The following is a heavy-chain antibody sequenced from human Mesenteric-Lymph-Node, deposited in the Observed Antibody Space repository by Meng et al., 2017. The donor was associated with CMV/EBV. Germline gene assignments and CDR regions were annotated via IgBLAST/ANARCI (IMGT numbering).Heavy chain of an antibody. V-gene: IGHV3-30*02. J-gene: IGHJ4*02. CDR1: GFTFSRFG. D-gene: IGHD1-1*01. CDR3: AQQWDNTWTLGY. CDR2: IRYNGNNK. Sequence: GESLKISCAASGFTFSRFGMHWVRQTPDRGLEWVAFIRYNGNNKYYGESFQGRFTISRDNSKDTLYLQMNGLRGEDTALYFCAQQWDNTWTLGYWGQGTLVTVSS.